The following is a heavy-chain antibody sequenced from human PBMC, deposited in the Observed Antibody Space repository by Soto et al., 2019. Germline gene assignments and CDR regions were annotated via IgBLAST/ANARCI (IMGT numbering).Heavy chain of an antibody. CDR1: GFTFTSSA. D-gene: IGHD3-9*01. V-gene: IGHV1-58*01. Sequence: SVKVSCKASGFTFTSSAVQWVRQARGQRLEWIGWIVVGSGNTNYAQKFQERVTITRDMSTSTAYMELSSLRSEDMAVYYCARSAPFDIYAITPVEFWGQGTLVTVSS. J-gene: IGHJ4*02. CDR3: ARSAPFDIYAITPVEF. CDR2: IVVGSGNT.